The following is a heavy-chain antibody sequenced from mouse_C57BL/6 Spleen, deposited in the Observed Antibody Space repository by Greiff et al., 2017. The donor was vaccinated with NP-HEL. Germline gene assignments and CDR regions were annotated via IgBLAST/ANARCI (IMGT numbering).Heavy chain of an antibody. CDR2: INPNNGGT. CDR3: AREGGNYGNYAVSFAY. CDR1: GYTFTDYY. Sequence: VQLQQSGPELVKPGASVKISCKASGYTFTDYYMNWVKQSHGKSLEWIGDINPNNGGTSYNQKFKGKATLTVDKSSSTAYMELRSLTSEDSAVYYCAREGGNYGNYAVSFAYWGQGTLVTVSA. V-gene: IGHV1-26*01. D-gene: IGHD2-1*01. J-gene: IGHJ3*01.